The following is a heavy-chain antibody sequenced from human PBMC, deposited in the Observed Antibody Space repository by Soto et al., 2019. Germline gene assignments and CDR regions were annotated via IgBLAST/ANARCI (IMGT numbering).Heavy chain of an antibody. CDR1: GGSISSGGYS. Sequence: LSLTCAVSGGSISSGGYSWSWIRQPPGKGLEWIGYIFHIGSTYYNPSLKSRVTISINKSDNHFSLKLSSVTAADTAIYYCARRRGGDFDYWGQGILVTVSS. J-gene: IGHJ4*02. CDR3: ARRRGGDFDY. D-gene: IGHD6-25*01. CDR2: IFHIGST. V-gene: IGHV4-30-2*01.